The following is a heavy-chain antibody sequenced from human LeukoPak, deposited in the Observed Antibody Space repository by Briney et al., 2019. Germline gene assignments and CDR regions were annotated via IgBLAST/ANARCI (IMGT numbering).Heavy chain of an antibody. J-gene: IGHJ5*02. CDR1: GFTFNSYA. CDR2: ISGSGGST. Sequence: PGGSLRLSCAASGFTFNSYAMSWVRQAPGKGLEWVSAISGSGGSTYYADSVKGRFTISRDNSKNTLYLQMNSLRAEDTAVYYCAKGGYCSSTSCYRGLYNWFDPWGQGTLVTVSS. CDR3: AKGGYCSSTSCYRGLYNWFDP. V-gene: IGHV3-23*01. D-gene: IGHD2-2*01.